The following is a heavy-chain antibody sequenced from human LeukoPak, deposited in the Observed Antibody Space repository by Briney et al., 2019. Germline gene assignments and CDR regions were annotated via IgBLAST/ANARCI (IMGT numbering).Heavy chain of an antibody. J-gene: IGHJ4*02. D-gene: IGHD3-10*01. CDR2: ISSSSSYI. CDR3: AKETAPMVRGVIIYRPPAYYFDY. Sequence: GGSLRLSCAASGFTFSSYSMNWVRQAPGKGLEWVSSISSSSSYIYYADSVKGRFTISRDNAKNSLYLQMNSLRAEDTAVYYCAKETAPMVRGVIIYRPPAYYFDYWGQGTLVTVSS. CDR1: GFTFSSYS. V-gene: IGHV3-21*01.